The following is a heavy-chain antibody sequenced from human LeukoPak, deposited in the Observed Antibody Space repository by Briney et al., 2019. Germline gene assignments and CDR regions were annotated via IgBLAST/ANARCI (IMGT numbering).Heavy chain of an antibody. D-gene: IGHD3-22*01. V-gene: IGHV3-23*01. CDR2: ISGSGGST. CDR3: AKDYYDSSGGYYMDV. J-gene: IGHJ6*03. Sequence: GGSLRLSCAASGFTFSSYGMSWVRQAPGKGLEWVSAISGSGGSTYYADSVKGRFTISRDNSKNTLYLQMNSLRAEDTAVYYCAKDYYDSSGGYYMDVWGKGTTVTISS. CDR1: GFTFSSYG.